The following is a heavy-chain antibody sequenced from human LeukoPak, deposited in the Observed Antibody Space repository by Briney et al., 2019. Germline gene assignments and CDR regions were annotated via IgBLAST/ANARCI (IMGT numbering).Heavy chain of an antibody. CDR2: TYYRSKWYN. D-gene: IGHD6-13*01. CDR3: AREYSSWYEMEWFDP. J-gene: IGHJ5*02. Sequence: SQTLSLTCAISGDSVSSNSAAWDWVRQSPSRGLEWLGRTYYRSKWYNDYAVSVKSRITINPDTSKNQFSLQLNSVTPEDTAVYYCAREYSSWYEMEWFDPWGQGTLVTVSS. V-gene: IGHV6-1*01. CDR1: GDSVSSNSAA.